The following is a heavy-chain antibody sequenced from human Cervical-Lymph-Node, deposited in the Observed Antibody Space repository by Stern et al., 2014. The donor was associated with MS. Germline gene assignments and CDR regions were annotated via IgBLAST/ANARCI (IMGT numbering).Heavy chain of an antibody. CDR1: GFTFSSYG. D-gene: IGHD2-15*01. CDR3: ARDRHDLGYCSGGSCYLPDY. V-gene: IGHV3-33*01. CDR2: IWYDGRNK. Sequence: QVQLVESGGGVVQPGRSLRLSWAASGFTFSSYGMHWVRQAPGKGLEWGAVIWYDGRNKDYADSVKGRFTISRDNSKNTLYLQMNSLRAEDTAVYYCARDRHDLGYCSGGSCYLPDYWGQGTLVTVSS. J-gene: IGHJ4*02.